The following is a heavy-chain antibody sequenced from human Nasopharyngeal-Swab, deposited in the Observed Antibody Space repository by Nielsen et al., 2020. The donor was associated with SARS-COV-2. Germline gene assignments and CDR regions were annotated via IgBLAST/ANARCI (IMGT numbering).Heavy chain of an antibody. CDR2: ISYDGSNK. Sequence: GGSLRLSCAASGFTFSSYGMHWVRQAPGKGLEWVAVISYDGSNKYYADSVKGRFTISRDNSKNTLYLQMNSLRAEDTAVYYCAKDITGYSSGCFYYYYYMDVWGKGTTVTVSS. V-gene: IGHV3-30*18. CDR1: GFTFSSYG. CDR3: AKDITGYSSGCFYYYYYMDV. J-gene: IGHJ6*03. D-gene: IGHD6-19*01.